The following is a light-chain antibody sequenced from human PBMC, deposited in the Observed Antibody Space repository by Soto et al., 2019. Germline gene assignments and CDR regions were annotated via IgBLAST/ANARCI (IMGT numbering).Light chain of an antibody. V-gene: IGKV3-20*01. CDR2: GAS. CDR3: QQYGSP. Sequence: EIVLTQSPATLSLSPGERATLSCRASQSVSSSYLAWYQQKPGQAPRLLIYGASSRATGIPDRFSGSGSGTDFTLTISRLEPEDFAVYYCQQYGSPFGQGTKVDIK. CDR1: QSVSSSY. J-gene: IGKJ1*01.